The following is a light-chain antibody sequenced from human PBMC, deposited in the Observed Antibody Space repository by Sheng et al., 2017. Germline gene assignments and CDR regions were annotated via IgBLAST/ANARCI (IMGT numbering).Light chain of an antibody. J-gene: IGKJ1*01. V-gene: IGKV3-15*01. CDR2: DAS. Sequence: EIVMTQFPATLSVSPGERVTLSCRASQSVRSNLAWYQQKPGQSPRLLIYDASTRATGIPARFSGSGSGTEFTLTIRRLEPEDSAVYYCQQYGSFPQTFGKGTRVEIK. CDR3: QQYGSFPQT. CDR1: QSVRSN.